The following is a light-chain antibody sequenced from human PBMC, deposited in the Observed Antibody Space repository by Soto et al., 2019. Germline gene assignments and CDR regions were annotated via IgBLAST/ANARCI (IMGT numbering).Light chain of an antibody. CDR3: QQYNNWPLT. CDR1: QSVSSY. CDR2: GAS. Sequence: PGERATPSRRASQSVSSYLAWYQQKPGQAPRPLIYGASSRATGIPVRFSGSGSGTEFTLTISSLQSEDFAVYYCQQYNNWPLTFGQGTRREIK. J-gene: IGKJ5*01. V-gene: IGKV3-15*01.